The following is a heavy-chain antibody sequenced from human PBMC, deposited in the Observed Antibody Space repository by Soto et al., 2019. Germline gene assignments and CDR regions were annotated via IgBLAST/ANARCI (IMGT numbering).Heavy chain of an antibody. CDR2: ISPYSGYT. J-gene: IGHJ4*02. CDR1: GYNFIKYG. D-gene: IGHD2-2*01. CDR3: TREAIVVIPAAQPSHFDS. Sequence: QVQLVQSGAEVKKPGASEKVSCKGLGYNFIKYGINWVRQAPGQGLEWMGWISPYSGYTHSAQKFQGRLTLTTDTAATTAYMELRSLRSADTALYYCTREAIVVIPAAQPSHFDSWGQGTLVTVSS. V-gene: IGHV1-18*01.